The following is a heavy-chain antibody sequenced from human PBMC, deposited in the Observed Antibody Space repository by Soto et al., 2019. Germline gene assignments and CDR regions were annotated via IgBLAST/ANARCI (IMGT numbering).Heavy chain of an antibody. CDR3: ARDPYVGTIFGVVIKGDWYFDL. Sequence: GASVKVSCKASGYTFTSYGISWVRQAPGQGLEWMGWISAYNGNTNYAQKLQGRVTMTTDTSTSTAYMELRSLRSDDTAVYYCARDPYVGTIFGVVIKGDWYFDLWGRGTLVTVSS. V-gene: IGHV1-18*01. D-gene: IGHD3-3*01. CDR1: GYTFTSYG. CDR2: ISAYNGNT. J-gene: IGHJ2*01.